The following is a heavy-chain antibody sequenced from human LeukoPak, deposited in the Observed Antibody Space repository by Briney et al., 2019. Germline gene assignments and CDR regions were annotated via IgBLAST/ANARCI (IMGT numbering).Heavy chain of an antibody. CDR2: IIPIFGTA. J-gene: IGHJ3*02. V-gene: IGHV1-69*05. Sequence: SVKVSCKASGGTFSSYAISWVRQAPGQGLEWMGGIIPIFGTANYAQKFQGRVTITTDESTSTAYMELSSLRSEDTAVYYCASYRDYYDSSGYYYVSGAFDIWGKGTMVTVSS. D-gene: IGHD3-22*01. CDR3: ASYRDYYDSSGYYYVSGAFDI. CDR1: GGTFSSYA.